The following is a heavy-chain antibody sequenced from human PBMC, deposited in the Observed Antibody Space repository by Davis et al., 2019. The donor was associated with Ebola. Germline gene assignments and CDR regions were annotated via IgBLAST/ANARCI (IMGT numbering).Heavy chain of an antibody. V-gene: IGHV1-2*02. J-gene: IGHJ6*03. CDR3: AVSCSSTSCYKGVEGKPIEYYYYYMDV. D-gene: IGHD2-2*02. CDR2: INPNSGGT. Sequence: ASVKVSCKASGYTFTGYYMHWVRQAPGQGLEWMGWINPNSGGTNYAQKFQGRVTMTRDTSISTAYMEPSRLRSDDTAVYYCAVSCSSTSCYKGVEGKPIEYYYYYMDVWGKGTTVTVSS. CDR1: GYTFTGYY.